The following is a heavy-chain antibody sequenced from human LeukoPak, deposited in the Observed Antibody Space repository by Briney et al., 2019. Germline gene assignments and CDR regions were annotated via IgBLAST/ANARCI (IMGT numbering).Heavy chain of an antibody. CDR1: GYTFTSYD. J-gene: IGHJ4*02. CDR3: ARGNSRRLGYCSGGSCYSAFDY. CDR2: MNPNSSNT. Sequence: ASVKVSCKASGYTFTSYDINWVRQATGQGLEWMGWMNPNSSNTGYAQKFQGRVTMTRNTSISTAYMELSSLRSEDTAVYYCARGNSRRLGYCSGGSCYSAFDYWGQGTLVTVSS. D-gene: IGHD2-15*01. V-gene: IGHV1-8*01.